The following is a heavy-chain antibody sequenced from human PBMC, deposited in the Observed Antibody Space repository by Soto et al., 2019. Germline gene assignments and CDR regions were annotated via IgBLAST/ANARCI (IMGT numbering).Heavy chain of an antibody. CDR3: VRGGGIAVAGTHLDY. CDR1: VFPFSSYA. CDR2: IGGSGAGT. D-gene: IGHD6-19*01. J-gene: IGHJ4*01. Sequence: PGGSLRLSCAACVFPFSSYAMSWVRQAPGKGLEWVSGIGGSGAGTNYADSVKGRFTISRDNSKNTLYLQMSSLRAEDTAVYYCVRGGGIAVAGTHLDYWGHGTLVTVSS. V-gene: IGHV3-23*01.